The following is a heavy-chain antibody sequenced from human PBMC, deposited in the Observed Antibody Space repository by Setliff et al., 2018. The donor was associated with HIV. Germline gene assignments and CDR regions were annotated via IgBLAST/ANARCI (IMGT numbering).Heavy chain of an antibody. Sequence: GGSLRLSCAASGFTFSDYWMSWVRQAPGRGLEWAAIISNDGGREYYVDSVKGRFTISRDNAKSSLYLQMDSLRVEDTSVYYCWSGYTSGRWGQGTLVTVSS. CDR1: GFTFSDYW. J-gene: IGHJ4*02. V-gene: IGHV3-7*01. CDR2: ISNDGGRE. D-gene: IGHD6-19*01. CDR3: WSGYTSGR.